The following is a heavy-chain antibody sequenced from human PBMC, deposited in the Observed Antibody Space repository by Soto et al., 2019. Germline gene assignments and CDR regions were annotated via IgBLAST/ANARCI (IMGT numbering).Heavy chain of an antibody. V-gene: IGHV3-33*01. Sequence: QVQLVESGGGVVQPGRSLRLSCAASGFTFSSYGMHWVRQAPGKGLEWVAVIWYDGSNKYYADSVKCRFTISRDNSKNTLYLQMNSLRAEDTAVYYCARALGRYYDSSGYYAYSWGQGTLVTVSS. CDR2: IWYDGSNK. CDR3: ARALGRYYDSSGYYAYS. J-gene: IGHJ4*02. CDR1: GFTFSSYG. D-gene: IGHD3-22*01.